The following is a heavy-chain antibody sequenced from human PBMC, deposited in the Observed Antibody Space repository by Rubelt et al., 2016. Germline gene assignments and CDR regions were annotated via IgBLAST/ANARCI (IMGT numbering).Heavy chain of an antibody. Sequence: QVQLQESGPGLVKPSQTLSLTCTVSGGSISSGGYYWSWIRQHPGKGLEWIGYIYYSGSTYYNPSLKVRVTISVDTSENQFALELSSVTAADTAVYYCARNGWFGESRTPSFDYWGQGTLVTVSS. J-gene: IGHJ4*02. CDR2: IYYSGST. CDR1: GGSISSGGYY. V-gene: IGHV4-31*03. CDR3: ARNGWFGESRTPSFDY. D-gene: IGHD3-10*01.